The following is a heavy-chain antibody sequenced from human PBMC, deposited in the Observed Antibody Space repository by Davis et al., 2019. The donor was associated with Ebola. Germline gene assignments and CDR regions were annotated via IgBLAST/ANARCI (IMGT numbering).Heavy chain of an antibody. CDR2: IIPIFGTA. V-gene: IGHV1-69*13. CDR3: ARDLAVAGNDY. Sequence: AASVKVSCKASGYTFTSYDINWVRQAPGQGLEWMGGIIPIFGTANYAQKFQGRVTITADESTSTAYMELSSLRSEDTAVYYCARDLAVAGNDYWGQGTLVTVSS. J-gene: IGHJ4*02. D-gene: IGHD6-19*01. CDR1: GYTFTSYD.